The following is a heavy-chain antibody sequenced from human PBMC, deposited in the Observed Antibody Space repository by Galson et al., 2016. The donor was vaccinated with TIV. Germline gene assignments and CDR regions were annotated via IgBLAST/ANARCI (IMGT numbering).Heavy chain of an antibody. V-gene: IGHV1-18*01. CDR3: ARDPTPSPGVVSHYYYYGMDV. Sequence: SVKVSCKASGYSFTSYGVSWVRQAPGQGLEWMGWISGYNENTYYAQNFQGRVTMTTDTSTSTAYLELRSLRSDDTAVYYCARDPTPSPGVVSHYYYYGMDVWGQGTTVTVS. CDR1: GYSFTSYG. D-gene: IGHD2-21*01. J-gene: IGHJ6*02. CDR2: ISGYNENT.